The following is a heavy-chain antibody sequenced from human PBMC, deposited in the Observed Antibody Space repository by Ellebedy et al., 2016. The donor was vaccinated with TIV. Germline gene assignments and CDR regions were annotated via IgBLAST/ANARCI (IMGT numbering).Heavy chain of an antibody. V-gene: IGHV4-39*01. J-gene: IGHJ4*02. CDR3: ARHRKGSGYYGLYYFDY. D-gene: IGHD5-12*01. CDR2: IDYTGST. Sequence: SETLSLXXTVSGVSISSTKKYWGWIRQPTGQGLEWIGTIDYTGSTYYNPSLKSRVTISLDTSKKQFFLDLSSVTAADTAVYYCARHRKGSGYYGLYYFDYWGQGTLVTVSS. CDR1: GVSISSTKKY.